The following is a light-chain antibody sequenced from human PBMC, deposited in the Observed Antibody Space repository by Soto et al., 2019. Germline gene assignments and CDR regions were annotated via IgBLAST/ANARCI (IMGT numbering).Light chain of an antibody. CDR1: SPDVGGYNY. CDR3: GSYTSTDTPFV. J-gene: IGLJ1*01. Sequence: QSALAQPSSVSGSPGQSITISCTGTSPDVGGYNYVSWYQHHPGKGPKLIIYEVSNRPSGVSDRFSGSKSGNKASLIISNLEAEDESDYYCGSYTSTDTPFVFGTGTKVTVL. V-gene: IGLV2-14*01. CDR2: EVS.